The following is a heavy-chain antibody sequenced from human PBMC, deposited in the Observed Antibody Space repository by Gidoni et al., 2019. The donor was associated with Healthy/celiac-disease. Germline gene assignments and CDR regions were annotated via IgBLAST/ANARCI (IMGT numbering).Heavy chain of an antibody. CDR1: GFPFGDYA. V-gene: IGHV3-49*04. CDR2: IRSKAYGGTT. J-gene: IGHJ3*01. Sequence: EVQLVESGGGLVQPGRSLRLSCTASGFPFGDYAMSWVRQAPGQGLEWVGFIRSKAYGGTTEYAASVKGRFTISRDDSKSIAYLQMNSLKTEDTAVYYCTRFPYYYDSSGYEEVWGQGTMVTVSS. D-gene: IGHD3-22*01. CDR3: TRFPYYYDSSGYEEV.